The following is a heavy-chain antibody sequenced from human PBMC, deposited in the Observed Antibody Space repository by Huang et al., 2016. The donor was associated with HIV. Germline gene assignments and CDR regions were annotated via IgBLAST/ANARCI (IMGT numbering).Heavy chain of an antibody. CDR3: ARRFSSSSGYFDY. J-gene: IGHJ4*02. D-gene: IGHD6-6*01. Sequence: VQLVQSGAEVKKPGESLKISCKGSGYSFSSYWIAWVRQMPGKGLEWMGIIFPDDSYTTDSPSFEGQVTSSADKSIGTAYLQWSSLKASDTAMYYCARRFSSSSGYFDYWGQGSLVTVSS. V-gene: IGHV5-51*01. CDR1: GYSFSSYW. CDR2: IFPDDSYT.